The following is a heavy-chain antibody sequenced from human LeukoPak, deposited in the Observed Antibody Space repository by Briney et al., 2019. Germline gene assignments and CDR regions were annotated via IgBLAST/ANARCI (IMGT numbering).Heavy chain of an antibody. Sequence: SETLSLTCTVSGGSISSGGYYWSWIRQHPGKGLEWIGYIYYSGSTYYNPSLKSRVTISVDTSKNQFSLKLSSVTAVDTAVYYCAGHSIVGATLDYWGQGTLVTVSS. CDR2: IYYSGST. V-gene: IGHV4-31*03. D-gene: IGHD1-26*01. J-gene: IGHJ4*02. CDR1: GGSISSGGYY. CDR3: AGHSIVGATLDY.